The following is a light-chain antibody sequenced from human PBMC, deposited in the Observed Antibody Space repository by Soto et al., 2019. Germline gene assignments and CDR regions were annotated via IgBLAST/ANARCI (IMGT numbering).Light chain of an antibody. CDR2: AAS. J-gene: IGKJ5*01. CDR1: QGIDTS. Sequence: ILLTQSPSSLSASVRDRVTITCRASQGIDTSLAWYQQKPGKAPKLLIYAASNFQSGVPSRFSGSGSGTHFTLTISSLQPEDFATYYCQQLHGYPITFGQGTRLEIK. V-gene: IGKV1-9*01. CDR3: QQLHGYPIT.